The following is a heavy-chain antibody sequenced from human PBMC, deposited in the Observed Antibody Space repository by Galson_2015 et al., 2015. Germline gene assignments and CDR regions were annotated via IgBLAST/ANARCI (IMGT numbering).Heavy chain of an antibody. J-gene: IGHJ5*02. D-gene: IGHD3-10*01. CDR1: GPTFSDAW. CDR3: TTDVPYGSGSYYNVWFDR. CDR2: IKSKTDGGTT. V-gene: IGHV3-15*01. Sequence: SLRLSCAASGPTFSDAWMAWVRQAPGKGLEWVGRIKSKTDGGTTDSAAPLKDRFIISRDDSKNMVYVDMKSLTTDDTALYYCTTDVPYGSGSYYNVWFDRWGQGTLVTVSS.